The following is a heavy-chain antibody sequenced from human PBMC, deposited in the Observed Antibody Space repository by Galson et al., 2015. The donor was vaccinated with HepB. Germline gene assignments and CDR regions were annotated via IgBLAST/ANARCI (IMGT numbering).Heavy chain of an antibody. CDR2: ISSSSSYI. Sequence: SLRLSCAASGFTFSSYSMNWVRQAPGKGLEWVSSISSSSSYIYYADSVKGRFTISRDNAKNSLYLQMNSLRAEDTAVYYCARVESWLQAFDIWGQGTMVTVSS. V-gene: IGHV3-21*01. CDR1: GFTFSSYS. D-gene: IGHD5-12*01. CDR3: ARVESWLQAFDI. J-gene: IGHJ3*02.